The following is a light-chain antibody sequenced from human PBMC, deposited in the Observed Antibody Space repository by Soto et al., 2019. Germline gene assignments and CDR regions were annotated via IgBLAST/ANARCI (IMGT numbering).Light chain of an antibody. CDR1: QTIRSNY. Sequence: ETVLTQSPGTLSLSPGERATLSCRASQTIRSNYLAWYRQTPGQAPRLLIYGASNRATGIADWFGGSGSGTASPPTTACLELEGFHFNAGHQYCSPPWTFGKGPKVETK. CDR2: GAS. V-gene: IGKV3-20*01. J-gene: IGKJ1*01. CDR3: HQYCSPPWT.